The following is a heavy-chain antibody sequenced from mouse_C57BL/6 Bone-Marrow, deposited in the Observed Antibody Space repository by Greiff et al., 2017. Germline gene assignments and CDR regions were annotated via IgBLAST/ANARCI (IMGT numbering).Heavy chain of an antibody. D-gene: IGHD1-1*01. CDR3: ARPYYYGSSYVGY. CDR2: IDPSDSYT. Sequence: QVQLQQPGAELVRPGTSVKLSCKASGYTFTSYWMHWVKQRPGQGLEWIGVIDPSDSYTNYNQKFKGKATLTVDTSSSTAYMQLSSLTSEDSAVYYCARPYYYGSSYVGYWGQGTTLTVSS. J-gene: IGHJ2*01. CDR1: GYTFTSYW. V-gene: IGHV1-59*01.